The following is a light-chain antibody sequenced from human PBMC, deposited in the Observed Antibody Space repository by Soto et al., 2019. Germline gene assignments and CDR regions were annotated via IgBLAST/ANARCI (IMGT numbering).Light chain of an antibody. Sequence: EIVLTQSPGTLSLSPGERATLFCRASQSVTSGYIAWYQQKPGQAPRPLIYGISSRATGIPDRFSGTGSESDFTLTISRLEPEDFAVYYCQQSGRSPVTFGQGTKLEIK. CDR3: QQSGRSPVT. J-gene: IGKJ2*01. CDR2: GIS. CDR1: QSVTSGY. V-gene: IGKV3-20*01.